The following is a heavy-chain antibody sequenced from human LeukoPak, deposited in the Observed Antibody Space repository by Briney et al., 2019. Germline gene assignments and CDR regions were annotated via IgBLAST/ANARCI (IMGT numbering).Heavy chain of an antibody. J-gene: IGHJ2*01. CDR1: GGSISSYY. CDR3: ARQGGGFWYFDL. V-gene: IGHV4-59*08. CDR2: IYYSGST. D-gene: IGHD6-25*01. Sequence: TSETLSLTCTVAGGSISSYYWSWIRQPPGKGLEWIGYIYYSGSTNYNPSLKSRVTISVDTSKNQFSLKLSSVTAADTAVYYCARQGGGFWYFDLWGRGTLVTVSS.